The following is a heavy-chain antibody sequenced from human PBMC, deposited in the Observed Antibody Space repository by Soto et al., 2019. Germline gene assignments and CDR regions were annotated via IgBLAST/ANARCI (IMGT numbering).Heavy chain of an antibody. CDR1: GGSIRSSY. D-gene: IGHD2-2*01. V-gene: IGHV4-59*12. Sequence: SETLSLTCSVSGGSIRSSYWTWIRQPPGKGLEWIGYIHYSGSTYYNPSLKSRVTISVDRSKNQFSLKLSSVTAADTAVYYCARVPDRWGQGTLVTVSS. CDR3: ARVPDR. CDR2: IHYSGST. J-gene: IGHJ5*02.